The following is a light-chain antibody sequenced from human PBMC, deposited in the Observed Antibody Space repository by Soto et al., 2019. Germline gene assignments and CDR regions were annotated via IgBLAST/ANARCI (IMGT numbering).Light chain of an antibody. J-gene: IGLJ2*01. CDR2: NTD. V-gene: IGLV8-61*01. CDR1: SGPVCSNHR. Sequence: QAVVTQEPSFSVSPGGTVTLTCGLNSGPVCSNHRPSWLQQTPGPAPRTLIYNTDVRSSGVPDRFSGSIRGNKAALSVTGAPENEAEDYYCVLYMGGGISVFGGGTKLTVL. CDR3: VLYMGGGISV.